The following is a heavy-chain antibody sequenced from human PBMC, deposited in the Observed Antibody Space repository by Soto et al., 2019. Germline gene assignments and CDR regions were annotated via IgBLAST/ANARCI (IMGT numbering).Heavy chain of an antibody. J-gene: IGHJ6*02. CDR1: GFPFSTYS. D-gene: IGHD3-22*01. Sequence: GGSLRLSCASSGFPFSTYSMNWVRQAPGKGLEWVSSISSSSSYIYYADSVKGRSTISRDNAKNSLYLQMNSLRAEDTAVYYCARYDSSGYYWPYYYYGMDVWGQGTTVTVSS. CDR2: ISSSSSYI. V-gene: IGHV3-21*01. CDR3: ARYDSSGYYWPYYYYGMDV.